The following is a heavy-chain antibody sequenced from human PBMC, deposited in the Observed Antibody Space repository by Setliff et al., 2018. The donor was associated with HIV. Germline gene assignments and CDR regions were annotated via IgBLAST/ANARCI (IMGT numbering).Heavy chain of an antibody. Sequence: GGSLRLSCAVSGFTFSHYAMHWVRQSPGKGLECVALIYYDGSSQYYADSVKGRFTISRDNSKNTLFLQMDRLRAEDTALYYCAKDLEEQWLGTTGNWFDPWGQGTLVTVSS. D-gene: IGHD6-19*01. CDR1: GFTFSHYA. CDR3: AKDLEEQWLGTTGNWFDP. J-gene: IGHJ5*02. V-gene: IGHV3-33*06. CDR2: IYYDGSSQ.